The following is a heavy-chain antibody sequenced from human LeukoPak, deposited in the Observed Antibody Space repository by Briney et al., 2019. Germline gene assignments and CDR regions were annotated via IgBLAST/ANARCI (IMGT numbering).Heavy chain of an antibody. CDR3: ARVRIPLTSSPPYMDV. CDR1: GFTFGSYS. Sequence: GGSLRLSCAASGFTFGSYSMTWVRQAPGKGLEWVSYINGASSTIYYADSVKGRFTISRDNAKNSLFLQMNSLRAEDTAVYYCARVRIPLTSSPPYMDVWGKGTTVTVSS. J-gene: IGHJ6*03. V-gene: IGHV3-48*01. CDR2: INGASSTI. D-gene: IGHD4/OR15-4a*01.